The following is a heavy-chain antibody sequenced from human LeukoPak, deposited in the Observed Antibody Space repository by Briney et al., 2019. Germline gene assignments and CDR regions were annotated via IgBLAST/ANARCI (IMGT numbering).Heavy chain of an antibody. CDR3: AMPRDVGIVVATHAFDI. J-gene: IGHJ3*02. CDR1: GFTFSSYA. V-gene: IGHV3-23*01. CDR2: ISGSGGST. D-gene: IGHD1-26*01. Sequence: GGSLRLSCAASGFTFSSYAMSWVRQAPGKGLEWVSAISGSGGSTYYADSVKGRFTISRDNSKNTLYLQMNSLRAEDAAVYYCAMPRDVGIVVATHAFDIWGQGTMVTVSS.